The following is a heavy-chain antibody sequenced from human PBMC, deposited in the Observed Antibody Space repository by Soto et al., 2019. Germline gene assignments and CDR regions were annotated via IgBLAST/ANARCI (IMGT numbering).Heavy chain of an antibody. D-gene: IGHD1-1*01. V-gene: IGHV3-23*01. Sequence: EVQLSESGGGLVQPGGSLRLSCVASGFTFSSYDMSWVRQAPGKGLEWVSAISASGGRTYYAGSKTGRFTVSRDNAKNTLFLQMSGLGAGDTAVYYCANHVIPPAGRYFDLWGRGTLVVVSS. J-gene: IGHJ2*01. CDR3: ANHVIPPAGRYFDL. CDR2: ISASGGRT. CDR1: GFTFSSYD.